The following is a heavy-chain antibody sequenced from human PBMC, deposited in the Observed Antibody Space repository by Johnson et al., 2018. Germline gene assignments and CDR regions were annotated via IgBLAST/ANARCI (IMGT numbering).Heavy chain of an antibody. D-gene: IGHD2-21*01. CDR2: ISYDGSNK. J-gene: IGHJ6*02. CDR3: ARGGDIVVAGYYYGMDV. CDR1: GFTFSTYG. Sequence: QVQLVQSGGGVVQPGRSLRLSCAVSGFTFSTYGMHWVRQAPGQGLAWGAVISYDGSNKYYADSVKGRFTISRDNSKNTLYLQMNSLRAGDTAGYYCARGGDIVVAGYYYGMDVWGQGTTVTVSS. V-gene: IGHV3-30*03.